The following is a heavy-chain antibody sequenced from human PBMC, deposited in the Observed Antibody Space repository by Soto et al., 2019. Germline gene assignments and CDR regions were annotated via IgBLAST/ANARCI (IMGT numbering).Heavy chain of an antibody. CDR2: ISSTSSTI. Sequence: EVQLVESGGGLVQPGGYLRLSCAASGFIFSSYSMNWVRQAPGKGLEWVSYISSTSSTIFYADSVRGRFTISRDNAKNSLYLQMNSLRAEDTAVYYCASEQQLGNWGQGTLVTVSS. D-gene: IGHD6-13*01. V-gene: IGHV3-48*01. J-gene: IGHJ4*02. CDR3: ASEQQLGN. CDR1: GFIFSSYS.